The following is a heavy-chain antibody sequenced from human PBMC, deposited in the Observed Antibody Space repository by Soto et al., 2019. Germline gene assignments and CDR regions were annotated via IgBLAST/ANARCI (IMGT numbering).Heavy chain of an antibody. Sequence: QITLKESGPTLVKPTQTLTLTCTFSGFSLTTSGVGVGWIRQPPGKALEWLELIYWDDDKRYSPSLKSRLTITKDTSKNQVVLTMTNMDPVDTATYYCAHRQTYCGGNCYSGFDYWGQGTLVTVSS. V-gene: IGHV2-5*02. CDR1: GFSLTTSGVG. CDR3: AHRQTYCGGNCYSGFDY. J-gene: IGHJ4*02. CDR2: IYWDDDK. D-gene: IGHD2-21*02.